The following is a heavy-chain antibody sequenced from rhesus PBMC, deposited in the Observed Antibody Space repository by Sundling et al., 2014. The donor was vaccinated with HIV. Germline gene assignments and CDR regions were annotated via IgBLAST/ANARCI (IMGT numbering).Heavy chain of an antibody. Sequence: QVQLQESGPGLVKPSETLSLTCAVSGDSITSSYWNWIRQSPGKRLEWIGYFYGSRSTTNYNPSLESRVTISRDTSRNQFSLKLTSVTAADTAIYYCARDLIVVVGFDSWGQGVLVTVSS. J-gene: IGHJ4*01. D-gene: IGHD2-15*01. V-gene: IGHV4S10*01. CDR2: FYGSRSTT. CDR1: GDSITSSY. CDR3: ARDLIVVVGFDS.